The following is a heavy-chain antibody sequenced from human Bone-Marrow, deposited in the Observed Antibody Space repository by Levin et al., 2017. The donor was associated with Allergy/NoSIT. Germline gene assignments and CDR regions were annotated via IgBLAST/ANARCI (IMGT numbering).Heavy chain of an antibody. CDR3: VTGRIAAQKRGTSRRGTLAFDY. V-gene: IGHV4-34*01. J-gene: IGHJ4*02. CDR2: ILQSGDT. D-gene: IGHD6-25*01. Sequence: SETLSLTCAVYGVSFNGFFWTWIRQSPGKGLEWIGEILQSGDTNYNPSLKSRVTISFDTSNNQFSLRVISLTAAATAVYYCVTGRIAAQKRGTSRRGTLAFDYWGQGTPVTVAS. CDR1: GVSFNGFF.